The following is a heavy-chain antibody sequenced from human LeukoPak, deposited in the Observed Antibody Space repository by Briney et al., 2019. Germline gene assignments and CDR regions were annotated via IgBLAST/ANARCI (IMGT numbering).Heavy chain of an antibody. D-gene: IGHD3-9*01. J-gene: IGHJ4*02. V-gene: IGHV3-30*18. Sequence: PGRSLRLSCAASGFTFSSYGMHWVRQAPGKGLEWVAVISYDGSNKYYADSVKGRFTISRDNSKNTLYLQMNSLRAEDTAVYYCAKEKAPHYDILTGFDYWGQGTLVTVSS. CDR2: ISYDGSNK. CDR1: GFTFSSYG. CDR3: AKEKAPHYDILTGFDY.